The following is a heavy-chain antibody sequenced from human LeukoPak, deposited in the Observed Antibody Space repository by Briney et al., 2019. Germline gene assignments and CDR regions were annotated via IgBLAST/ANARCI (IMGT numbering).Heavy chain of an antibody. Sequence: ASVKVSCKASGYTFTSYDINWVRQATGQGLEWMGWMNPNSGNTGYAQKFQGRVTITRNTSISTAYMELSSLRSEDTAVYYCGGGGGGGYCSSTSCYRTYNWFDPWGQGTLVTVSS. CDR1: GYTFTSYD. J-gene: IGHJ5*02. D-gene: IGHD2-2*01. CDR3: GGGGGGGYCSSTSCYRTYNWFDP. V-gene: IGHV1-8*03. CDR2: MNPNSGNT.